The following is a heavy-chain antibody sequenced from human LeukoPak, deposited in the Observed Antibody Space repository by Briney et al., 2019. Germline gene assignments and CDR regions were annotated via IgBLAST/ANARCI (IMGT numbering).Heavy chain of an antibody. Sequence: GGSLRLSCAASGFTFSSYAVSWVRQAPGKGLEWVSAISGSGGSTYYADSVKGRFTISRDNSKNTLYLQMNSLRAEDTAVYYCAKDSSKSRAPDAFDIWGQGTMVTVSS. V-gene: IGHV3-23*01. CDR1: GFTFSSYA. CDR3: AKDSSKSRAPDAFDI. CDR2: ISGSGGST. J-gene: IGHJ3*02.